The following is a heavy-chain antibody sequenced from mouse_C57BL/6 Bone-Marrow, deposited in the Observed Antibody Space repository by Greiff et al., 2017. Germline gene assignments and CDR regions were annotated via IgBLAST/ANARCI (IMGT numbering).Heavy chain of an antibody. J-gene: IGHJ4*01. CDR3: ARRYNYAMDY. Sequence: EVKLVESGGDLVKPGGSLKLSCAASGFTFSSYGMSWVSQTPDKRLEWVATISSGDSYTNYPDSVKGRSTISRDNAKNTLYMQMSSLKSEDTSMYYCARRYNYAMDYWGQGTSVTVSS. CDR2: ISSGDSYT. CDR1: GFTFSSYG. V-gene: IGHV5-6*02.